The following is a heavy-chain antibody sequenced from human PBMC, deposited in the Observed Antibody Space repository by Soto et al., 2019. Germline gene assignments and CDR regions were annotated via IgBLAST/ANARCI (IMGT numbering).Heavy chain of an antibody. J-gene: IGHJ4*02. Sequence: SETLSLTCAVYGGSFSGYYWSWIRQPPGKGLEWIGEINHSGSTNYNPSLKSRVTISVDTSKNQFSLKLSSVTAADTAVYYCARGGYYYDSSGRIRFDYWGQGTLVTVSS. D-gene: IGHD3-22*01. CDR3: ARGGYYYDSSGRIRFDY. CDR2: INHSGST. V-gene: IGHV4-34*01. CDR1: GGSFSGYY.